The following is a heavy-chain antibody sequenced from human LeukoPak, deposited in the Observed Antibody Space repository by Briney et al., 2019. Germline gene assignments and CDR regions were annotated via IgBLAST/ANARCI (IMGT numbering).Heavy chain of an antibody. D-gene: IGHD6-6*01. Sequence: GGSLRLSCAASGFTFSNAWMSWVRQAPGKGLEWVGRIKSKTDGGTTDYAAPVKGRFTISRDDSKNTLYLQMNSLKTEDTAVYYCTTDGSIAALRNYYYYYMDVWGKGTTVTVSS. V-gene: IGHV3-15*01. CDR3: TTDGSIAALRNYYYYYMDV. J-gene: IGHJ6*03. CDR2: IKSKTDGGTT. CDR1: GFTFSNAW.